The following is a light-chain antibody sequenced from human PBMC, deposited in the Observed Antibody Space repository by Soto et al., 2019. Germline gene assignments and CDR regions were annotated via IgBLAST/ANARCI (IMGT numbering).Light chain of an antibody. CDR1: DSNIGNDH. V-gene: IGLV1-51*02. J-gene: IGLJ3*02. CDR2: ENN. Sequence: QSVLTQPPSVSAAPGQKVTISCSGSDSNIGNDHVSWYQQFPGTAPKLLIYENNKRPSGIPDRFSGSKSGTSATLDITGLQAEDEADYYCGTWDSGLSAGVIGGGTKLTVL. CDR3: GTWDSGLSAGV.